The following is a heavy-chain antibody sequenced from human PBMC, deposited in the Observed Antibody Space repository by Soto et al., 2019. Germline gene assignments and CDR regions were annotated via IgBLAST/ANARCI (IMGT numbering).Heavy chain of an antibody. CDR3: ARPDYGDLGDY. D-gene: IGHD4-17*01. Sequence: EVQLLESGGGLVQPGGSLRLSCAASGFTFSSYAMSWVRQAPRKGLEWVSAIIGSGGSTYYADSVKGRLTISRENSNNTLSLQMNRLRAEDTAVYYCARPDYGDLGDYWGQGPLVTVSP. V-gene: IGHV3-23*01. CDR2: IIGSGGST. CDR1: GFTFSSYA. J-gene: IGHJ4*02.